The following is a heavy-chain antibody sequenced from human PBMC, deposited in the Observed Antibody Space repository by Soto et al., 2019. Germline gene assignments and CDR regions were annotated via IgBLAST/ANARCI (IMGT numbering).Heavy chain of an antibody. CDR3: ARVGYYGSGDWFDP. Sequence: ASVKVSCKASGYTFTGYYMHWVRQAPGQGLEWMGWINPNSGGTNYAQKFQGWVTMTRDTSISTAYMELSRLRSDDTAVYYCARVGYYGSGDWFDPWGQGTLVTVSS. CDR2: INPNSGGT. V-gene: IGHV1-2*04. CDR1: GYTFTGYY. J-gene: IGHJ5*02. D-gene: IGHD3-10*01.